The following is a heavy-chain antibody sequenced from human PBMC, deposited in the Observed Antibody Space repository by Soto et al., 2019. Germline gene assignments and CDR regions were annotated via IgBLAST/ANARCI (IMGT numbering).Heavy chain of an antibody. J-gene: IGHJ4*02. CDR1: GGSIIRYY. D-gene: IGHD1-7*01. CDR3: ARVITGTTPYTFDY. CDR2: IYYSGST. Sequence: SETLSLTCTVSGGSIIRYYWSWILQPPGKGLEWIGYIYYSGSTNYNPSLKSRVTISVDTSKNQFSLKLSSVTAADTAVYYCARVITGTTPYTFDYWGQGTLVTVSS. V-gene: IGHV4-59*01.